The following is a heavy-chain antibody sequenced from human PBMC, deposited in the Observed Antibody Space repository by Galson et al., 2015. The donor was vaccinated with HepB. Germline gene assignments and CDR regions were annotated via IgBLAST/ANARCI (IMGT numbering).Heavy chain of an antibody. CDR2: ISYDGSNK. CDR1: GFTFSSYA. V-gene: IGHV3-30-3*01. J-gene: IGHJ4*02. CDR3: ARLAVAGTRGEFDY. Sequence: FLRLSCAASGFTFSSYAVHWVRQAPGKGLEWVAVISYDGSNKYYADSVKGRFTISRDNSKNTLYLQMNSLRAEDTAVYYCARLAVAGTRGEFDYWGQGTLVTVSS. D-gene: IGHD6-19*01.